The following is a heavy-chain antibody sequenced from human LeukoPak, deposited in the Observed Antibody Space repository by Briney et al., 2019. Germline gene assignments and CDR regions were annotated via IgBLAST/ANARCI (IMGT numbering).Heavy chain of an antibody. CDR1: GGSISSHY. D-gene: IGHD2-2*01. CDR3: ARAGSTRPEDWFDP. CDR2: IYYSGST. V-gene: IGHV4-59*11. J-gene: IGHJ5*02. Sequence: SETLSLTCAVSGGSISSHYWSWIRQPAGKELEWIGYIYYSGSTNYNPSLKSRVTISLDTSKNQFSLKLSSVTAADTAVYYCARAGSTRPEDWFDPWGQGTLVTVSS.